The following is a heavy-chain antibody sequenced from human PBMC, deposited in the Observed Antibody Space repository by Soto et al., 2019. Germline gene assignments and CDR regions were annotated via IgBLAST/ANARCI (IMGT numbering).Heavy chain of an antibody. CDR3: VEGWNDF. D-gene: IGHD1-1*01. V-gene: IGHV3-15*01. CDR2: IKSKKDGGAR. CDR1: GFMFSSAW. Sequence: EVQVVESGGDLVEPGGSLRLSCETSGFMFSSAWMSWVRQAPGKGLEWVARIKSKKDGGARDYAAPVNGRFSISRDDSKSTVYLQMNSLRAEDTALYYCVEGWNDFWGQGTLSPSPQ. J-gene: IGHJ4*02.